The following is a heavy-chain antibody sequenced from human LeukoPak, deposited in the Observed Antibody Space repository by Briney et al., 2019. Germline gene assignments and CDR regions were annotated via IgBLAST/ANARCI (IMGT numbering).Heavy chain of an antibody. CDR2: IYVTGST. J-gene: IGHJ5*02. CDR1: GASISSYY. CDR3: ARDSGTTGEVKFDP. D-gene: IGHD1-7*01. Sequence: SETLSLTCTVSGASISSYYWSWIRQPAGKALEWIGRIYVTGSTTYNPSLESRDTMSLDTSKNHFSLKLRSVTAADTAVYYCARDSGTTGEVKFDPWGQGTLVTVSS. V-gene: IGHV4-4*07.